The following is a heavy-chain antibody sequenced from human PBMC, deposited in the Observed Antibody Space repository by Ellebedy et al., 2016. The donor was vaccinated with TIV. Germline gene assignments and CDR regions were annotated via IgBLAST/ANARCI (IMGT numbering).Heavy chain of an antibody. J-gene: IGHJ4*02. CDR3: AKSLHYSSSSFFDF. D-gene: IGHD6-6*01. Sequence: GSLRLXCTASGGSITSYYLTWIRQPAGKGLEWIGRSGSTNYNPSLKSRVTISVDTSKNQFSLKLSSVTAADTAVYYCAKSLHYSSSSFFDFWGQGTLVTVSS. V-gene: IGHV4-4*07. CDR1: GGSITSYY. CDR2: SGST.